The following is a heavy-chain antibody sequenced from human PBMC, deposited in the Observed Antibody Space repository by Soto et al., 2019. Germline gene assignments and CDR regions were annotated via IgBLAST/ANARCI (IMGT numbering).Heavy chain of an antibody. CDR1: GGSINNYY. D-gene: IGHD6-25*01. Sequence: PSETLSLTCTVSGGSINNYYWSWIRQPPGKGLEWIGYVYYSGSTSYNPSLETGVTISVDTSKNQFSLNLTSVTPADTAIYYCARVKRSTSRLDPWGQGTLVSVSS. CDR3: ARVKRSTSRLDP. CDR2: VYYSGST. V-gene: IGHV4-59*01. J-gene: IGHJ5*02.